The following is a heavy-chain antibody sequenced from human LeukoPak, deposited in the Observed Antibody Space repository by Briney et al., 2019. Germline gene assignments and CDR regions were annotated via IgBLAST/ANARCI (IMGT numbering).Heavy chain of an antibody. V-gene: IGHV3-48*03. CDR3: GATMVRGSDTFDI. Sequence: GGSLRLSCAASGFSFSSYEMNWVRQAPGKGLEWLSYISSGGTTRYYSDSVKGRFTISRDNAKNSLYLQVNSLRAEDTAVYYCGATMVRGSDTFDIWGQGTVVTVSS. J-gene: IGHJ3*02. CDR1: GFSFSSYE. D-gene: IGHD3-10*01. CDR2: ISSGGTTR.